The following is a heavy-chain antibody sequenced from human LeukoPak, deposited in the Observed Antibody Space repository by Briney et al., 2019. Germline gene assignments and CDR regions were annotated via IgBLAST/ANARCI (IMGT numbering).Heavy chain of an antibody. CDR2: INPNSGGT. D-gene: IGHD7-27*01. CDR1: RYTFTGYY. J-gene: IGHJ4*02. V-gene: IGHV1-2*02. Sequence: ASVKVSCKASRYTFTGYYMHWVRQAPGQGLEWMGWINPNSGGTNYAQKFQGRVTMTRDTSISTAYMELSRLRSDDTAVYYCARDLGTYSHDFDYWGQGTLVTVSS. CDR3: ARDLGTYSHDFDY.